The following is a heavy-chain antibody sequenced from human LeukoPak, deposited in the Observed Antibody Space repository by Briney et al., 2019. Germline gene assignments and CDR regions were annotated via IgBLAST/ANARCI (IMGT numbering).Heavy chain of an antibody. V-gene: IGHV4-59*01. CDR3: VSSYGGYVLDY. Sequence: SETLSLTCTVSGGSISSYSWNWIRQSPGKGLEIGRVYHSGSINYNPSLKSRVTISVDTSKNQFSLNLSSVTAADTAVYYCVSSYGGYVLDYWGQGTPVIVSS. CDR1: GGSISSYS. D-gene: IGHD5-12*01. CDR2: VYHSGSI. J-gene: IGHJ4*02.